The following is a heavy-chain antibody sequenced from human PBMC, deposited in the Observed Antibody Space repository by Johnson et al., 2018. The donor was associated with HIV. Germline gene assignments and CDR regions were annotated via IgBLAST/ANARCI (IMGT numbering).Heavy chain of an antibody. J-gene: IGHJ3*02. CDR3: ARESAYYDSSGYLGRAFDI. V-gene: IGHV3-20*04. CDR2: INWNGGRT. CDR1: GFTFEDYG. Sequence: VQLVESGGGVVQPGGSLGLSCAASGFTFEDYGMTWVRQGPGKGLEWVSGINWNGGRTDYADSVKGRLTISRDNAKNSLHLQMNSLRAEDTALYYCARESAYYDSSGYLGRAFDIWGQGTMVTVYS. D-gene: IGHD3-22*01.